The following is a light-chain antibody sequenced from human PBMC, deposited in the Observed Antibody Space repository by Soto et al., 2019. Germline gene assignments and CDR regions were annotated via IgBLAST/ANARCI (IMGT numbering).Light chain of an antibody. CDR1: QKISTY. CDR2: SGS. J-gene: IGKJ4*01. V-gene: IGKV1-39*01. CDR3: QQKYSPPLS. Sequence: DLQMTQSPSSLSAFVGDSVTITCRASQKISTYLAWFQQKPGEAPRLLIYSGSSLSSGVPSRFIGSGSGTDCTLTLSGLQPEDVDTYYCQQKYSPPLSFGGGPKVEI.